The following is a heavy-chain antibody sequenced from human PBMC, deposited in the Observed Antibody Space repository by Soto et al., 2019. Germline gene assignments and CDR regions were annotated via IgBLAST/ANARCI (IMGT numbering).Heavy chain of an antibody. D-gene: IGHD6-13*01. CDR3: AKDGLSDSPSAIDY. CDR2: IGGSGRKT. V-gene: IGHV3-23*01. J-gene: IGHJ4*02. Sequence: PGGSLRLSCAASGFTFSSYAMSWVRQAPGKGLEWVAGIGGSGRKTYYADSVKGRFSISRDNSKNSLFLQMNSLSADDTAIYYCAKDGLSDSPSAIDYWGLGTLVTV. CDR1: GFTFSSYA.